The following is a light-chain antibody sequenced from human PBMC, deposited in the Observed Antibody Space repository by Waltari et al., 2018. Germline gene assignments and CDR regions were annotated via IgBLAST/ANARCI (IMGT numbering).Light chain of an antibody. V-gene: IGLV2-14*03. CDR1: SSDIGGYNY. CDR3: TSYESGGTWV. CDR2: DVI. Sequence: QSALTQPASVSGSPGQSITISCTGTSSDIGGYNYVSWYQQHPGKAPKVMIYDVIKRPAGVSNLFSGSKSGNTASLTISGLQADDEADYYCTSYESGGTWVFGGGTKVTV. J-gene: IGLJ3*02.